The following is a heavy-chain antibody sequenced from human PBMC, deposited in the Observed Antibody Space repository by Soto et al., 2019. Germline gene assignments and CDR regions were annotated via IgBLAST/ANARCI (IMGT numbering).Heavy chain of an antibody. CDR3: ARPVGDSGDSGSSYFYYGMDV. J-gene: IGHJ6*02. D-gene: IGHD4-17*01. CDR2: VYYSGTT. Sequence: SELLSLTCTVSADSISSDRYYRGGVRQSPGKGLEWIGYVYYSGTTYYNPSLKSRVTISIDTSASEFSLRLNPVTAADTAVHYCARPVGDSGDSGSSYFYYGMDVWGQGTTVTVSS. V-gene: IGHV4-39*01. CDR1: ADSISSDRYY.